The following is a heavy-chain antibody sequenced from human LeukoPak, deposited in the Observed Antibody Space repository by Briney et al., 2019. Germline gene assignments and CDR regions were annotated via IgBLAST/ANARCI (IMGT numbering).Heavy chain of an antibody. CDR2: IYHSGST. D-gene: IGHD3-10*01. Sequence: LSETLSLTCTVSGGSISSSSYCWGWIRQPPGKGLEWIASIYHSGSTYYNPSLKSRVTISVDTSKNQFSLELSSVTAADTAVYYCARGRSMVRGVTSAFDIWGQGTMVTVSS. V-gene: IGHV4-39*07. CDR3: ARGRSMVRGVTSAFDI. J-gene: IGHJ3*02. CDR1: GGSISSSSYC.